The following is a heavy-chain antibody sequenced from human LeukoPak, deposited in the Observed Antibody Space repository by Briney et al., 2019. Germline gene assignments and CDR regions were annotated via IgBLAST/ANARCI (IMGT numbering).Heavy chain of an antibody. CDR2: IHYSGRP. V-gene: IGHV4-59*11. D-gene: IGHD3-16*01. Sequence: KPSETLSLTCTVSGGSISGHYWTWIRQPPGKGLEWIGQIHYSGRPDYNPSLKSRVTISVDTSKNQPSLKVTSVTGADTAVYYCARFGVDYDMDVWGQGTTSPSP. CDR3: ARFGVDYDMDV. J-gene: IGHJ6*02. CDR1: GGSISGHY.